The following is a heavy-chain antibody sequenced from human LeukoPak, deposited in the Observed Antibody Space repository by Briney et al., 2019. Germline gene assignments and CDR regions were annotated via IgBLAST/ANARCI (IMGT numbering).Heavy chain of an antibody. CDR3: ARDILTGYYLD. Sequence: ASVKVSCKVSGYTPTELSMHWVRQAPGKGLEWMGGFDPEDGETIYAQKFQGRVTMTEDTSTDTAYMELRSLRSDDTAVYYCARDILTGYYLDWGQGTLVTVSS. V-gene: IGHV1-24*01. J-gene: IGHJ4*02. CDR1: GYTPTELS. CDR2: FDPEDGET. D-gene: IGHD3-9*01.